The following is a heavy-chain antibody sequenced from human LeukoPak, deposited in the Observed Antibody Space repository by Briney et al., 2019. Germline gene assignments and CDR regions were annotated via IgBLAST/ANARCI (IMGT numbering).Heavy chain of an antibody. Sequence: SETLSLTCTVSGGSISSYYWSWIRQPAGKGLEWIGRIYSSGSTNYNPSLKSRVTMSVDTSKNQFSLKLSSVTAADTAVYYCAREDYSSSSSWFGPWGQGTLVTVSS. J-gene: IGHJ5*02. CDR1: GGSISSYY. CDR2: IYSSGST. V-gene: IGHV4-4*07. CDR3: AREDYSSSSSWFGP. D-gene: IGHD6-6*01.